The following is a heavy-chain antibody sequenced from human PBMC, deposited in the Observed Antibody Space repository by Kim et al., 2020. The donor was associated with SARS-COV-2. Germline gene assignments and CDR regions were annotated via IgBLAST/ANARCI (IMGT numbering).Heavy chain of an antibody. CDR3: AKEYGDYILGAFDI. Sequence: ADSVQCRFTISRDNSKNTLYLQMNSLRAEDTAVYYCAKEYGDYILGAFDIWGQGTMVTVSS. V-gene: IGHV3-23*01. D-gene: IGHD4-17*01. J-gene: IGHJ3*02.